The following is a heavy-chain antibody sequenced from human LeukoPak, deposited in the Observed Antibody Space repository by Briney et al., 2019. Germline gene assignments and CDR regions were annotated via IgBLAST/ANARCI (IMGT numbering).Heavy chain of an antibody. CDR1: GGTFTSYA. Sequence: ASVKVSCKASGGTFTSYAISWVRQAPGQGGEWMGRIIPILGIANYAQKFQGRVTITADKSTSTAYMELSSLRSEDTAVYYCAREGASRGYSGYDPLTPFDYWGQGTLVTVSS. D-gene: IGHD5-12*01. CDR3: AREGASRGYSGYDPLTPFDY. V-gene: IGHV1-69*04. CDR2: IIPILGIA. J-gene: IGHJ4*02.